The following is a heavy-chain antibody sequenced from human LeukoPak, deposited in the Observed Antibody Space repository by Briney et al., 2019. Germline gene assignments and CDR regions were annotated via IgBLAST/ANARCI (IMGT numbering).Heavy chain of an antibody. Sequence: GGSLRLSCAASGFTFSSYAMHWVRQAPGKGLEYVSAISSNGGSTYYANSVKGRFTISRDSSKNTLYLQMGSLRAEDMAVYYCARGYYGSGSYNLVFDYWGQGTLVTVSS. CDR1: GFTFSSYA. CDR3: ARGYYGSGSYNLVFDY. V-gene: IGHV3-64*01. CDR2: ISSNGGST. J-gene: IGHJ4*02. D-gene: IGHD3-10*01.